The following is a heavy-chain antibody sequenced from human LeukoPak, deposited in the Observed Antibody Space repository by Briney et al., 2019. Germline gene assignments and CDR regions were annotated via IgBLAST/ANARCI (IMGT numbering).Heavy chain of an antibody. Sequence: SVKVSCKASGYTFTSYYMHWVRQAPGQGLEWMGRIIPILGIANYAQKFQGRVTITADKSTSTAYMELSSLRSEDTAVYYCARYSGYSSSWYPDYYYYYGMDVWGQGTTVTVSS. D-gene: IGHD6-13*01. CDR2: IIPILGIA. V-gene: IGHV1-69*02. J-gene: IGHJ6*02. CDR3: ARYSGYSSSWYPDYYYYYGMDV. CDR1: GYTFTSYY.